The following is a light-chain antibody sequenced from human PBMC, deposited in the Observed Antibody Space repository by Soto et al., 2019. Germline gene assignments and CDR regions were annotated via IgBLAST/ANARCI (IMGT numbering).Light chain of an antibody. J-gene: IGKJ1*01. CDR3: QQYNYWPPWT. Sequence: EIVMTQSPATLSVSPGERATLSCRASQSVSSNLAWYQQKPDQAPRLLISGASTRATGIPARFSGSGSGTEFTLTISSLQSEDFAVYYCQQYNYWPPWTFGQGTKVEIK. V-gene: IGKV3-15*01. CDR2: GAS. CDR1: QSVSSN.